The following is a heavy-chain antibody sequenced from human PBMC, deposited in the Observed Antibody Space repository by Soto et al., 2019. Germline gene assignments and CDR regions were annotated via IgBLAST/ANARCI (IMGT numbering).Heavy chain of an antibody. D-gene: IGHD6-19*01. Sequence: GGSLRLSCAASGFTFSSYGMHWVRQAPGKGLEWVAVISYDGSNKYYADSVKGRFTISRDNSKNTLYLQMNSLRAEDTAVYYCAKGDRKQWLVVAFDIWGQGTMVT. CDR1: GFTFSSYG. V-gene: IGHV3-30*18. J-gene: IGHJ3*02. CDR3: AKGDRKQWLVVAFDI. CDR2: ISYDGSNK.